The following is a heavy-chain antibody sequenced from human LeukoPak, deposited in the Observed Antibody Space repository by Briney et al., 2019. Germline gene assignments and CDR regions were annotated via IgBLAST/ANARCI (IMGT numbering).Heavy chain of an antibody. CDR1: GFTFSSYS. V-gene: IGHV3-48*02. J-gene: IGHJ4*02. D-gene: IGHD3-22*01. Sequence: GGSLRLSCAASGFTFSSYSMNWVRQAPGKGLEWVSYISSSSTIYYADSVKGRFTTSRDNAKNSLYLQMNSLRDEDTAVYYCARDRPKYYYDSSGYYYSFDYWGQGTLVTVSS. CDR3: ARDRPKYYYDSSGYYYSFDY. CDR2: ISSSSTI.